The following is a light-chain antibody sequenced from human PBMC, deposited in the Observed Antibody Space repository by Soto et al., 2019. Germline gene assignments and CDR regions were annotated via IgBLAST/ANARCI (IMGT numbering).Light chain of an antibody. CDR1: QSISTS. CDR3: QQYHSYSRT. V-gene: IGKV1-5*03. Sequence: DIQMTQFPSTLSAFVGDRVTITCRASQSISTSLAWYQQKPGKAPKLLIYLASSLESGVPARFSGSGYATEFTLSISSLQPDDFATYYCQQYHSYSRTFGQGTKVDIK. J-gene: IGKJ1*01. CDR2: LAS.